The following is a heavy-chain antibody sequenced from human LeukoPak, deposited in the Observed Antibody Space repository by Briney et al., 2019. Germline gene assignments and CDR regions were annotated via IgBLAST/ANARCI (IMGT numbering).Heavy chain of an antibody. CDR1: GFTFSSYW. CDR3: ARGPYYDFWSGYSS. J-gene: IGHJ4*02. Sequence: GGPLSFSGVASGFTFSSYWMHGVGQAPGKGRVGVSRINSDGSTTTYADSVKGRFTISRDNAKNTLYLQMNSLRAEDTAVYYCARGPYYDFWSGYSSWGQGTLVTVSS. D-gene: IGHD3-3*01. V-gene: IGHV3-74*01. CDR2: INSDGSTT.